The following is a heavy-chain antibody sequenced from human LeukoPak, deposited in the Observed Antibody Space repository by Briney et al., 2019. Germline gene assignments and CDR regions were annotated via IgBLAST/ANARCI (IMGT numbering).Heavy chain of an antibody. CDR1: GGTFSSYA. CDR2: IIPIFGTA. V-gene: IGHV1-69*13. D-gene: IGHD3-10*01. Sequence: ASVKVSCKASGGTFSSYAISWVRQAPGQGLEWMGGIIPIFGTANYAQKFQGRVTITADESTSTAYMELSSLRSEDTAAYYCARATSSKGSSGLYYYYGMDVWGQGTTVTVSS. CDR3: ARATSSKGSSGLYYYYGMDV. J-gene: IGHJ6*02.